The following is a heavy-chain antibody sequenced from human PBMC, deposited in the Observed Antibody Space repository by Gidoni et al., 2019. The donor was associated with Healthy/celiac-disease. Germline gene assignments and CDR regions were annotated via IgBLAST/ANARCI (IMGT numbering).Heavy chain of an antibody. Sequence: AASGFTFSSYSMNWVRQAPGKGLEWVSSISSSSSYIYYADSVKGRFTISRDNAKNSLYLQMNSLRAEDTAVYYCARDLGVGATSFWGQGTLVTVSS. CDR3: ARDLGVGATSF. D-gene: IGHD1-26*01. J-gene: IGHJ4*02. CDR1: GFTFSSYS. CDR2: ISSSSSYI. V-gene: IGHV3-21*01.